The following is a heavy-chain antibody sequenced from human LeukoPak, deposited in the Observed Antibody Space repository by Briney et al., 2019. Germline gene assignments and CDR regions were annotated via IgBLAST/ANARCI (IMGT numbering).Heavy chain of an antibody. CDR2: INPNSGGT. V-gene: IGHV1-2*02. Sequence: ASVKVSCKASGYTFTGYYMHWVRQAPGQGLERMGWINPNSGGTNYAQKFQGRVTMSRDTSISTAYMELSRLRSDDTAVYYCARAFRSWFGELSVIGYWGQGTLVTVSS. CDR1: GYTFTGYY. D-gene: IGHD3-10*01. J-gene: IGHJ4*02. CDR3: ARAFRSWFGELSVIGY.